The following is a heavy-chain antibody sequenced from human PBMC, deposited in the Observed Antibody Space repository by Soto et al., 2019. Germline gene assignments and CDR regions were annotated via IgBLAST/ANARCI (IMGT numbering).Heavy chain of an antibody. CDR3: AKDRSGWYTFDY. J-gene: IGHJ4*02. D-gene: IGHD6-13*01. CDR1: GFTFSSSA. V-gene: IGHV3-23*01. CDR2: ISGSGGST. Sequence: EVQLLESGGGLVQPGGSLRLSCAASGFTFSSSAMSWVRQAPGKGLEWVSTISGSGGSTYYADSVKGRFTIPRDNSKNTLYLQMNSLRAEDTAVYYCAKDRSGWYTFDYWGQGTLVTVSS.